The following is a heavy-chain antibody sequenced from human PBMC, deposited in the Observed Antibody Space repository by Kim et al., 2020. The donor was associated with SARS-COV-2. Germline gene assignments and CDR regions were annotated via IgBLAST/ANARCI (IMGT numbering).Heavy chain of an antibody. CDR3: AREGGYSGYDFGYYFDY. Sequence: FKGRGTITADETTSTAYMELSSLRSEDTAVYYCAREGGYSGYDFGYYFDYWGQGTLVTVSS. V-gene: IGHV1-69*01. D-gene: IGHD5-12*01. J-gene: IGHJ4*02.